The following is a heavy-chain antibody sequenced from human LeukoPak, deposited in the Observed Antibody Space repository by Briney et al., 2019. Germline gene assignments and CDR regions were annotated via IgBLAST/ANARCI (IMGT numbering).Heavy chain of an antibody. J-gene: IGHJ4*02. CDR3: ARHAWGWELLTKVIDY. V-gene: IGHV4-59*08. D-gene: IGHD1-26*01. Sequence: ASETLSLTCTVSGGSISSYYWSWIRQPPGKGLEWIGYIYYSGSTNYNPSLKSRVTISVDTSKNQFSLKLSSVTAADTAVYYCARHAWGWELLTKVIDYWGQGTLVTVSS. CDR2: IYYSGST. CDR1: GGSISSYY.